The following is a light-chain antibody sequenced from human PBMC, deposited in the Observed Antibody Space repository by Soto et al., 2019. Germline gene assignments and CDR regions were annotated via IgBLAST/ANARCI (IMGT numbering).Light chain of an antibody. CDR1: QSVSSY. CDR3: QQRGSWPPIT. V-gene: IGKV3-11*01. J-gene: IGKJ5*01. CDR2: DAS. Sequence: EIVLTQSPATLSLSTGERATLSCRASQSVSSYLAWYQHKPGQAPRLLIYDASNRATGIPTRFSGSGSGTDFTLTISSLEPEDVAVYYCQQRGSWPPITFGQGTRLEIK.